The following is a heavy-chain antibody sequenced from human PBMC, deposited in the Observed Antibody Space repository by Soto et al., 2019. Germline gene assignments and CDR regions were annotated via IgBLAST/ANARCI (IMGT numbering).Heavy chain of an antibody. CDR2: ISGSGGST. CDR3: AKGDSSGYTFDY. D-gene: IGHD3-22*01. J-gene: IGHJ4*02. Sequence: GESLRLSCAASGFTFSSYAMSWVRQAPGKGLEWVSAISGSGGSTYYADSVKGRFTISRDNSKNTLYLQMNSLRAEDTAVYYCAKGDSSGYTFDYWGQGTLVTVSS. CDR1: GFTFSSYA. V-gene: IGHV3-23*01.